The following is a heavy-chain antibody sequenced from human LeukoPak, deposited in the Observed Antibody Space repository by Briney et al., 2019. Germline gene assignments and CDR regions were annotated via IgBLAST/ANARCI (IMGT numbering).Heavy chain of an antibody. D-gene: IGHD3-10*01. CDR1: GYTFTGYW. J-gene: IGHJ6*02. CDR2: INPNSGDT. V-gene: IGHV1-2*02. Sequence: GASVKVSCKASGYTFTGYWMHWVRQAPGQGLEWMGWINPNSGDTKYAQKFQGRVTMTRDTSINTAYMELRRLTSDDTAVYYCARVPSMVRGVANYGMDVWGQGTTVTVSS. CDR3: ARVPSMVRGVANYGMDV.